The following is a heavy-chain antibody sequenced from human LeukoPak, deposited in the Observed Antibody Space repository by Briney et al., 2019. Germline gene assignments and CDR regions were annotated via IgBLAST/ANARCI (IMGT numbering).Heavy chain of an antibody. CDR3: ARGGRSSGRLVIPKGFDP. CDR2: INHSGST. V-gene: IGHV4-34*01. D-gene: IGHD3-9*01. J-gene: IGHJ5*02. CDR1: GGSFSGYY. Sequence: SETLSLTCAVYGGSFSGYYWSWIRQPPGKGLEWIGEINHSGSTNYNPSLKSRVTISVDTSKNQFSLKLSSVTAADTAVYYCARGGRSSGRLVIPKGFDPWGQGTLVTVSS.